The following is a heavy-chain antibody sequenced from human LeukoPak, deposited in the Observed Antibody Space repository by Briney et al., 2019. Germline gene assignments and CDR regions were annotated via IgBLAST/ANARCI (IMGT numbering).Heavy chain of an antibody. CDR3: ARIPYSSGWYGAGGVHYYFDY. D-gene: IGHD6-19*01. CDR2: IYYSGST. J-gene: IGHJ4*02. V-gene: IGHV4-59*01. Sequence: SETLCLTCTVSGGSISSYYWSWIRQPPGKGLEWIGYIYYSGSTNYNPSLKSRVTISVDTSKNQFSLKLSSVTAADTAVYYCARIPYSSGWYGAGGVHYYFDYWGQGTLVTVSS. CDR1: GGSISSYY.